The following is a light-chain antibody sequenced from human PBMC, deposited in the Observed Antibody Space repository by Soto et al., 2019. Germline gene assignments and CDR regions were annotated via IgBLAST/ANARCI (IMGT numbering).Light chain of an antibody. V-gene: IGLV2-14*01. CDR3: ISYTNSSAVV. CDR1: RDDIGAYDY. CDR2: EVT. J-gene: IGLJ2*01. Sequence: VLTQPASVSGSPGQSITISCAGTRDDIGAYDYVSWYQQHPGNAPKLLVYEVTNRPSGVSDRFSGSKSGNAASLTISGLQAEDEADYYCISYTNSSAVVFGGGTKVTVL.